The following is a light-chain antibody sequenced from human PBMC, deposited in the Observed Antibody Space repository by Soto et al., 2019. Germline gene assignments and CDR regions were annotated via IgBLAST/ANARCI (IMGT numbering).Light chain of an antibody. CDR2: NNN. CDR1: SSNIGAGYD. J-gene: IGLJ1*01. V-gene: IGLV1-40*01. CDR3: QSYDSSLSGYV. Sequence: QSVLTQPPSVSGAPGQRVTISCTGSSSNIGAGYDVHWYQQLPGTATKLLIYNNNNRPSGVPDRFSGSKSGTSASLAITGLQAEDEADYYCQSYDSSLSGYVFGTGTKVTVL.